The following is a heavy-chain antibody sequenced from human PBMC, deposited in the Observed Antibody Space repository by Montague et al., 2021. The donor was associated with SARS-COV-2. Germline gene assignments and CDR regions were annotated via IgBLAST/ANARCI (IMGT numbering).Heavy chain of an antibody. CDR3: ARITSTGSRSHYTFDY. CDR2: IYHDGST. V-gene: IGHV4-4*02. J-gene: IGHJ4*02. Sequence: SETLSLTCTVSGGGSISSSHWWSWVRQPPGKGLEWNGEIYHDGSTNYNPSIKSSLTISVDKSKNQFSLKLISVTAADTAVFYCARITSTGSRSHYTFDYWGQGTLVTVSS. D-gene: IGHD1-26*01. CDR1: GGGSISSSHW.